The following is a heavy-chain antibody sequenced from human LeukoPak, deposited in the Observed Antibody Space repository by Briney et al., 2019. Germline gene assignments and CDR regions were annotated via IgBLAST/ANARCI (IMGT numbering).Heavy chain of an antibody. CDR2: IYTSGST. D-gene: IGHD1-1*01. J-gene: IGHJ4*02. CDR3: AGAQMELDY. Sequence: SETLSLTCTVSGGSISSGSYYWSWIRQPAGKGLEWIGRIYTSGSTNYNPSLKSRVTISVDTSKNQFSLKLSSVTAADTAVYYCAGAQMELDYWGQGTLVTVSS. CDR1: GGSISSGSYY. V-gene: IGHV4-61*02.